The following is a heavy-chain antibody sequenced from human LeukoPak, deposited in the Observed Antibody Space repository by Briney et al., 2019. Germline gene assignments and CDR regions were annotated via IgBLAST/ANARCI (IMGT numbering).Heavy chain of an antibody. CDR1: GFTFSSYW. J-gene: IGHJ4*02. Sequence: GGSLRLFCAASGFTFSSYWMSWVRQAPGKGLEWVANIKQDGSEKYYVDSVKGRFTISRDNAKNSLYLQMNSLRAEDTAVYYCARDRGTYYYDSSGYLYYFDYWGQGTLVTVSS. CDR3: ARDRGTYYYDSSGYLYYFDY. D-gene: IGHD3-22*01. V-gene: IGHV3-7*01. CDR2: IKQDGSEK.